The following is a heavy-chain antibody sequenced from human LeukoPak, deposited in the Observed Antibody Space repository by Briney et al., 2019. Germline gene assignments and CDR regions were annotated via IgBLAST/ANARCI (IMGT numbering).Heavy chain of an antibody. CDR1: GYSFTSYW. Sequence: GESLKSSSKGSGYSFTSYWIGWVRQMPGKGLEWMGIIYPGDSDTRYSPSFQGQVTISAYKSSSTAYLQWSSLKASDTAMYYCARPNYYDSSGPAMDVWGKGTTVTVSS. D-gene: IGHD3-22*01. V-gene: IGHV5-51*01. CDR2: IYPGDSDT. CDR3: ARPNYYDSSGPAMDV. J-gene: IGHJ6*03.